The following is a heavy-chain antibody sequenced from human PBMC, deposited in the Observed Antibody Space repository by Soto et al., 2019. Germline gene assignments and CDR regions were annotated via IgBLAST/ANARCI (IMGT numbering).Heavy chain of an antibody. D-gene: IGHD5-18*01. J-gene: IGHJ4*02. V-gene: IGHV3-53*02. CDR2: IYSGGGT. CDR3: ARGGSTYGRFDY. CDR1: GFTVSSNY. Sequence: EVQLVETGGGLIQPGGSLRLSCAASGFTVSSNYMSWVRQAPGKGLEWVSFIYSGGGTYYADSVKGRFTISRDISKNTLYLQMNSLRAEDTAVYYCARGGSTYGRFDYWGQGTLVTVSS.